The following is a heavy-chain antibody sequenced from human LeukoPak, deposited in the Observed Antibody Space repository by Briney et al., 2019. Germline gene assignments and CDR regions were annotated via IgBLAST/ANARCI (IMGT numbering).Heavy chain of an antibody. J-gene: IGHJ4*02. CDR1: GFTFSSYN. CDR3: AKSGWLRDYFDY. D-gene: IGHD5-18*01. V-gene: IGHV3-48*01. Sequence: PGGSLRLSCAASGFTFSSYNMNWVRQAPGKGLEWVSDISSSGSTIYFADSVKGRFTISRDNSKNTLYLQMNSLRAEDTAVYYCAKSGWLRDYFDYWGQGTLVTVSS. CDR2: ISSSGSTI.